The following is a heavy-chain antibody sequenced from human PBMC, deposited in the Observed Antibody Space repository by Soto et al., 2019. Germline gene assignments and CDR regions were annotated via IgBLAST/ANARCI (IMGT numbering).Heavy chain of an antibody. CDR1: GGSFGTYA. D-gene: IGHD2-21*01. CDR3: ARVGPPSPSVIWFFDR. V-gene: IGHV1-69*13. J-gene: IGHJ2*01. CDR2: IIPMLAAP. Sequence: SVKVSCKASGGSFGTYATNWVRQAPGQGLEWMGGIIPMLAAPTYAQKFQGRLTITADESTTTVYMELSSLTSEDTAVYYCARVGPPSPSVIWFFDRWGRGTLVTVSS.